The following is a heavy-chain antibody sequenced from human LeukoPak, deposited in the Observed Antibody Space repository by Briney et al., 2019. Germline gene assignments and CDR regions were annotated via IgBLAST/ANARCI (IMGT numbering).Heavy chain of an antibody. CDR3: ARFSGSYLDY. CDR2: TYYSGST. V-gene: IGHV4-59*01. CDR1: GVSISSYY. D-gene: IGHD1-26*01. J-gene: IGHJ4*02. Sequence: SETLSLTCTVSGVSISSYYWSWIRQPPGKGLEWIGYTYYSGSTNYNPSLKSRVTISVDTSKNQFSLKLSSVTAADTAVYYCARFSGSYLDYWGQGTLVTVSS.